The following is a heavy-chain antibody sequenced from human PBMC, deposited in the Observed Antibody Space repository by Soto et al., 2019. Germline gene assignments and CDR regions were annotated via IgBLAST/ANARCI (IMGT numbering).Heavy chain of an antibody. J-gene: IGHJ3*02. CDR1: GFAFSSYA. D-gene: IGHD1-26*01. Sequence: PVGSLRLSCAASGFAFSSYAMTWVRQAPGKGLEWVSAVSDGGGATVYADSVKGRFTISRDNSKDTLFLQMNSLRADDTAVYYCASMWEPQHEASDIWGQGTMVTVSS. CDR3: ASMWEPQHEASDI. V-gene: IGHV3-23*01. CDR2: VSDGGGAT.